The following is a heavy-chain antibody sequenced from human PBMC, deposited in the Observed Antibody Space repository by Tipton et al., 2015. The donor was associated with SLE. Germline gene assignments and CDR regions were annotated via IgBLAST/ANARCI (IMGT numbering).Heavy chain of an antibody. V-gene: IGHV4-59*11. CDR2: IYDTAGADYNPSLT. J-gene: IGHJ4*02. CDR3: ARATRQTAPFDY. Sequence: TLSLTCNVSGGSISSLYWSWIRQSPGRRLQWIAYIYDTAGADYNPSLTNYNPSLKSRVTISLDTSKKQFSLKLTSVTAADSAVYYCARATRQTAPFDYWGRGTLVTVSS. CDR1: GGSISSLY. D-gene: IGHD1-1*01.